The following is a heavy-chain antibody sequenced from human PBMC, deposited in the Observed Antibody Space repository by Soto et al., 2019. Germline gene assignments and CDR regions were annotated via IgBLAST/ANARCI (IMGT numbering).Heavy chain of an antibody. V-gene: IGHV1-8*01. D-gene: IGHD2-15*01. CDR3: ARGSGYCSGGSCYLGYYYYYGMDV. Sequence: QVQLVQSGAEVKKPGASVKVSCKASGYTFTSYDINWVRQATGQGLEWMGWMNPNSGNTGYAQKFQGRVTITRNTSISTAYMELSSLRSEDTAVYYCARGSGYCSGGSCYLGYYYYYGMDVWGQGTTVTVSS. CDR2: MNPNSGNT. J-gene: IGHJ6*02. CDR1: GYTFTSYD.